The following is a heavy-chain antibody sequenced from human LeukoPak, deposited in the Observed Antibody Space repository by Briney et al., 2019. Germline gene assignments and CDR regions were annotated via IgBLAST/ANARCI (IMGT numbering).Heavy chain of an antibody. CDR1: TFTFSGYW. CDR3: VRGLNV. J-gene: IGHJ6*04. D-gene: IGHD2-21*01. CDR2: INSDGSIT. Sequence: GRSLRLSCTASTFTFSGYWMYWVRQTPGKGLVWVSRINSDGSITTYADSVRGRFTMSRDNAKNTLYLQMNSLRAEDTAVYYCVRGLNVWGKGTTVTVSS. V-gene: IGHV3-74*01.